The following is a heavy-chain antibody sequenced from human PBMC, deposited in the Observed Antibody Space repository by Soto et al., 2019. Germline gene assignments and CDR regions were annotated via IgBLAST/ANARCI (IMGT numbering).Heavy chain of an antibody. V-gene: IGHV3-13*01. D-gene: IGHD2-15*01. CDR1: GFTFSSYD. Sequence: GGSLRLSCAASGFTFSSYDMHWVRQATGKGLEWVSAIGTAGDTYYPGSVKGRFTISRENAKNSLYLQMNSLRAEDTAVYYCARGPLGGPPLNRYYYYYGMDVWGQGTTVTVSS. CDR2: IGTAGDT. CDR3: ARGPLGGPPLNRYYYYYGMDV. J-gene: IGHJ6*02.